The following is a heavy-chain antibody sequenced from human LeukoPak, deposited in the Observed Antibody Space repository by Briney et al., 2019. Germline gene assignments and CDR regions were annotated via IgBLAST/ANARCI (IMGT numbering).Heavy chain of an antibody. Sequence: GGSLRLSCVASGFTFSNYWMSWVRQAPGKGLEWVSAISGSGGSTYYADSVKGRFTISRDNSKNTLYLQMNSLRAEDTAVYYCAKCLIGQLVDAFDIWGQGTMVTVSS. J-gene: IGHJ3*02. D-gene: IGHD6-13*01. CDR3: AKCLIGQLVDAFDI. V-gene: IGHV3-23*01. CDR2: ISGSGGST. CDR1: GFTFSNYW.